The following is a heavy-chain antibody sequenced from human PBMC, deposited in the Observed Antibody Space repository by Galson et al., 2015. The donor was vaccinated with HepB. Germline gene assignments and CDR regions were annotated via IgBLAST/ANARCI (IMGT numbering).Heavy chain of an antibody. V-gene: IGHV3-23*01. CDR3: AKDGIMVANNPYHFHY. CDR2: ITSSGGNT. J-gene: IGHJ4*02. CDR1: GFTFTRYA. D-gene: IGHD2-15*01. Sequence: SLRLSCAASGFTFTRYAMTWVLQAPGKGLEWVSSITSSGGNTYYTDAVKGRFTISRDNSKNTLSLQLNSLRVEDTAVYYCAKDGIMVANNPYHFHYWGQGTLVTVSS.